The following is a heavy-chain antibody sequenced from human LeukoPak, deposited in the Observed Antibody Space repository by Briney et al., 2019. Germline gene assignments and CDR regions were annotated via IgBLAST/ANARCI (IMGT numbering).Heavy chain of an antibody. J-gene: IGHJ4*02. CDR1: GGSISSGSYY. Sequence: SETLSPTCTVSGGSISSGSYYWSWIRQPAGKGLEWIGRIYTSGSTNYNPSLKSRVTISVDTSKNQFSLKLSSVTAADTAVYYGAGGGDFGGDFDYWGQGTLVTVSS. CDR2: IYTSGST. CDR3: AGGGDFGGDFDY. D-gene: IGHD3-16*01. V-gene: IGHV4-61*02.